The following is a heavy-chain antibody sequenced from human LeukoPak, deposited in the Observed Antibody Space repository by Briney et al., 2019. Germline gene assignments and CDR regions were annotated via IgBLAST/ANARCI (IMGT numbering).Heavy chain of an antibody. CDR2: IYYSGST. CDR1: GASISSYY. Sequence: PSETLCLTCTVSGASISSYYWGWIRQPPGKGLEWIGYIYYSGSTNYNPSLKSRVTISVDTSKNQFSLKLKSVTTADTAVYYCARAAYPDAFDIWGQGTMVTVSS. D-gene: IGHD2-2*02. J-gene: IGHJ3*02. CDR3: ARAAYPDAFDI. V-gene: IGHV4-59*01.